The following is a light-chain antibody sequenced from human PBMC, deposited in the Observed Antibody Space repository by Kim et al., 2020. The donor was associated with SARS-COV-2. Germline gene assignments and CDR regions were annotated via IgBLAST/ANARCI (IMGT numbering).Light chain of an antibody. Sequence: EIVLTQSPGTLSLSPGEGATLSCRASQSVRSNYLAWFQQKPGQAPRLLISGASSRATGIPDRFSGSGSGTDFTLTISRLEPEDFAVYYCQQYGSAPRTFGQGTKLEIK. CDR2: GAS. CDR3: QQYGSAPRT. V-gene: IGKV3-20*01. J-gene: IGKJ2*01. CDR1: QSVRSNY.